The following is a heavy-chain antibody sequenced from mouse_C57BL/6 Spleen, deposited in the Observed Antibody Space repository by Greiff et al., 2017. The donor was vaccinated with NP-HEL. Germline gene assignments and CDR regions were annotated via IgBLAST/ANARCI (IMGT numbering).Heavy chain of an antibody. D-gene: IGHD4-1*01. CDR2: INPNNGGT. V-gene: IGHV1-26*01. CDR1: GYTFTDYY. Sequence: EVQLQQSGPELVKPGASVKISCKASGYTFTDYYMNWVKQSHGKSLEWIGDINPNNGGTSYNQKFKGKATLTVDKSSSTAYMELRSLTSEDSAVYYCARGLGFDYWGQGNTLTVSS. J-gene: IGHJ2*01. CDR3: ARGLGFDY.